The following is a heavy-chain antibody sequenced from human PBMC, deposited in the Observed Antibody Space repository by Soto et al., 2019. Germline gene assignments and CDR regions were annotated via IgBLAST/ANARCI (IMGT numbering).Heavy chain of an antibody. J-gene: IGHJ4*02. CDR1: GGTFSSYT. D-gene: IGHD1-26*01. V-gene: IGHV1-69*02. CDR2: IIPILGIA. Sequence: QVQLVQSGAEVKKPGSSVKVSCKASGGTFSSYTISWVRQAPGQGLEWMGRIIPILGIANYAQKFQGRVTITADKSTSTAYMELSSLRSEDTAVYYCAGEPGGLDEYYFDYWGQGTLVTVSS. CDR3: AGEPGGLDEYYFDY.